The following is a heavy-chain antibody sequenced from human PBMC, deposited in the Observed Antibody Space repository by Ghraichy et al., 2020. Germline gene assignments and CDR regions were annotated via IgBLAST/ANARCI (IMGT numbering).Heavy chain of an antibody. J-gene: IGHJ4*02. CDR1: GFTFSNAW. V-gene: IGHV3-15*01. D-gene: IGHD6-13*01. CDR2: IKSKTDGGTT. CDR3: TSSIIAAAGFDY. Sequence: GESLNISCAASGFTFSNAWMSWVRQAPGKGLEWVGRIKSKTDGGTTDYAAPVKGRFTISRDDSKNTLYLQMNSLKTEDTAVYYCTSSIIAAAGFDYWGRGTLVTVSS.